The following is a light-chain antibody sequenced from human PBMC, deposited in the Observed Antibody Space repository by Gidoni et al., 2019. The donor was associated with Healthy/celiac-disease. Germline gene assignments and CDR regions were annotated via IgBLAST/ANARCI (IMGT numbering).Light chain of an antibody. CDR2: AAT. Sequence: EFVLPRSPATLSLSPGERATLSCRASQSVSSYLAWYQQKPGQAPRLLFYAATKRTTGIPARCSGSASRKDFTLTISRLAAEDVAVYYCQQRSNWPPMFGGGTKVEIK. CDR1: QSVSSY. V-gene: IGKV3-11*01. J-gene: IGKJ4*02. CDR3: QQRSNWPPM.